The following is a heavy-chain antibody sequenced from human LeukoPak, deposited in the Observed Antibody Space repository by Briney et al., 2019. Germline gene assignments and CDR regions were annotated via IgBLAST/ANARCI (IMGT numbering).Heavy chain of an antibody. Sequence: GGSLRLSCAASGFTFDDYAMHWVRQAPGKGLEWVSGISWNSGSIGYADPVKGRFTISRDNAKNSVFLLMTSLRAEDTAMYYCATAPASVDSSWGQGTLVAVSS. J-gene: IGHJ5*02. CDR1: GFTFDDYA. CDR2: ISWNSGSI. CDR3: ATAPASVDSS. V-gene: IGHV3-9*01. D-gene: IGHD3-3*01.